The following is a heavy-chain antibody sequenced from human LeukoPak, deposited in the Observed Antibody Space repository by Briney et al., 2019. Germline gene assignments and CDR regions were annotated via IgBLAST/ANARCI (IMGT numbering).Heavy chain of an antibody. CDR1: GSTFSSYS. V-gene: IGHV3-21*01. D-gene: IGHD3-16*01. J-gene: IGHJ3*02. CDR2: ISSSSSYI. Sequence: PGGSLRLSCAASGSTFSSYSMNWVRQAPGKGLEWVASISSSSSYIYYADSVKGRFTISRDNAKNSLYLQMNSLRAEDTAVYYCARDRLHAFDIWGQGTMVTVSS. CDR3: ARDRLHAFDI.